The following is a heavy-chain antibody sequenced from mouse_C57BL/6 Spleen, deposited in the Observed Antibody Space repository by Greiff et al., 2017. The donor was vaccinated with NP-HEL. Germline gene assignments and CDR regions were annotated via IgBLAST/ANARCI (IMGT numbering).Heavy chain of an antibody. CDR2: INPNNGGT. CDR3: ARDDDGYSYWYFDV. CDR1: GYTFTDYN. D-gene: IGHD2-3*01. V-gene: IGHV1-22*01. Sequence: EVHLVESGPELVKPGASVKMSCKASGYTFTDYNMHWVKQSHGKSLEWIGYINPNNGGTSYNQKFKGKATLTVNKSSSTAYMELRSLTSEDSAVYYCARDDDGYSYWYFDVWGTGTTVTVSS. J-gene: IGHJ1*03.